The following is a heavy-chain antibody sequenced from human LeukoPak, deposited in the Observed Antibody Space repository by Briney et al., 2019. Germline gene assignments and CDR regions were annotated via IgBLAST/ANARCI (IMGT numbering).Heavy chain of an antibody. CDR3: ARAGYYFDY. J-gene: IGHJ4*02. CDR1: GFIFNNYE. Sequence: GGSLRLSCVASGFIFNNYEMNWVRQAPGKGLEWVSYISSSSMSIYYADSVKGRFTISRDNAQNSLYLQMNSLRAEDTAVYYCARAGYYFDYWGQGTLVTVSS. V-gene: IGHV3-48*03. CDR2: ISSSSMSI.